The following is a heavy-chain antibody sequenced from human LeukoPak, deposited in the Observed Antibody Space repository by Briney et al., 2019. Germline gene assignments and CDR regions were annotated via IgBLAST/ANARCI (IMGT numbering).Heavy chain of an antibody. V-gene: IGHV3-30*02. Sequence: GGSLRLSCAASGFAFSGYGMHWVRQAPGKGLEWVTYIAYDGSDKFYADSVRGRFTISRDNSKNTLYVLMNSLRVDDTAIYYCVAIAVAGQFYWGQGALVTVSS. CDR3: VAIAVAGQFY. J-gene: IGHJ4*02. CDR1: GFAFSGYG. D-gene: IGHD6-19*01. CDR2: IAYDGSDK.